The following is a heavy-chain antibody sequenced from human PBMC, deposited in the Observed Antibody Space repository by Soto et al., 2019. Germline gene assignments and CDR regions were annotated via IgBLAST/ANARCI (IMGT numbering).Heavy chain of an antibody. D-gene: IGHD5-18*01. CDR1: GYSISGGFY. J-gene: IGHJ4*02. CDR3: ARGDISVDMALVSFDY. Sequence: SETLSLTCVVSGYSISGGFYWGWIRQPPGEGLEWIGSVYHSGSTFYNPSLKSRVSISVDTSKNQFSLQLRSVTAADTAVYYCARGDISVDMALVSFDYWGQGTLVTVSS. CDR2: VYHSGST. V-gene: IGHV4-38-2*01.